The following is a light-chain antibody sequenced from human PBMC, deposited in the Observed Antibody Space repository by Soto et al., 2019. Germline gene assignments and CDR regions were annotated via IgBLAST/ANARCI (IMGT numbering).Light chain of an antibody. J-gene: IGKJ1*01. V-gene: IGKV1-5*03. CDR1: QTISSL. CDR2: KAS. Sequence: DIQMTQSPSTLSASVGDRVTITCRASQTISSLLAWYQQKPGKAPKLLIYKASTLKSGVPSRFSGSGSGTEFTLTISSLQPDDFATYYCQHYNGYSEAFGQGTKVDIK. CDR3: QHYNGYSEA.